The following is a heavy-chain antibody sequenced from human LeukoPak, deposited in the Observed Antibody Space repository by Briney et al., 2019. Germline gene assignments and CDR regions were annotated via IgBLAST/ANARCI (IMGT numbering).Heavy chain of an antibody. Sequence: SVKVSCKASGGTFSSYAISWVRQAPGQGLEWMGGIVPIFGTANYAQKFQGRVTITTDESTSTAYMELSSLRSEDTAVYYCASRGGGDHYYMDVWGKGTTVTVSS. CDR2: IVPIFGTA. J-gene: IGHJ6*03. D-gene: IGHD2-21*02. CDR1: GGTFSSYA. V-gene: IGHV1-69*05. CDR3: ASRGGGDHYYMDV.